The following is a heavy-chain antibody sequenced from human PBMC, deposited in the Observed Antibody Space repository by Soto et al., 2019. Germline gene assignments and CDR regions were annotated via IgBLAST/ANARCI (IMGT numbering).Heavy chain of an antibody. CDR1: VGTFSSYA. CDR2: IIPIFGTA. J-gene: IGHJ6*02. V-gene: IGHV1-69*12. CDR3: ERADYYGSGSYVGYYYGMDV. Sequence: QVQLVQSGAEVKKPGSSVKVSCKASVGTFSSYAISWVRQAPGQGLEWMGGIIPIFGTANYAQKFQGRVTITADESTSTAYMELNTLRSEDTAVYYCERADYYGSGSYVGYYYGMDVWGQGTTVTVSS. D-gene: IGHD3-10*01.